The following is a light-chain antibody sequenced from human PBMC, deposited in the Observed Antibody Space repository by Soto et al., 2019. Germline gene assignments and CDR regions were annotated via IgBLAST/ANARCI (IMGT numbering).Light chain of an antibody. Sequence: EIVLTQSPATLSLSPGERATLSCRASQSVSSYLAWYQQKPGQAPRLLIYDASNRATGIPARFSGSGSGTDFTLTISTLAPEDFAVYYCQQRSNWPFLTFGGGTNVQIK. J-gene: IGKJ4*01. CDR2: DAS. CDR1: QSVSSY. CDR3: QQRSNWPFLT. V-gene: IGKV3-11*01.